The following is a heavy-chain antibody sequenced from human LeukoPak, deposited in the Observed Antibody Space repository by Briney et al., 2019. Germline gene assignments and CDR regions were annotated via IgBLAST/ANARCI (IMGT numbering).Heavy chain of an antibody. CDR3: AREGPRYFDTLSTRTWFDP. CDR1: GGSISNSRYY. D-gene: IGHD3-9*01. Sequence: SGTLSLTCTVSGGSISNSRYYWGWIRQPPGKGLEWIGSIYSTGRTHYNPSLKSRVTISVDTSRNQFSLKLTSVTAADTAVYYCAREGPRYFDTLSTRTWFDPWGQGALVTVSS. V-gene: IGHV4-39*07. J-gene: IGHJ5*02. CDR2: IYSTGRT.